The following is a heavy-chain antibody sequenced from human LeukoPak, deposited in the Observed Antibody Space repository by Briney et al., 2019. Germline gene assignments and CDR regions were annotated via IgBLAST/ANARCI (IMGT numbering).Heavy chain of an antibody. J-gene: IGHJ4*02. CDR2: ISWNSGSI. D-gene: IGHD5-12*01. CDR1: GFTFDDYA. V-gene: IGHV3-9*01. CDR3: AKTMGGYDSMGLDY. Sequence: GGSLRLSCAASGFTFDDYAMHWVRQAPGKGLEWVSGISWNSGSIGYADSVKGRFTISRDNAKNSLYLQMNSLRAEDTALYYCAKTMGGYDSMGLDYWGQGTLVTVSS.